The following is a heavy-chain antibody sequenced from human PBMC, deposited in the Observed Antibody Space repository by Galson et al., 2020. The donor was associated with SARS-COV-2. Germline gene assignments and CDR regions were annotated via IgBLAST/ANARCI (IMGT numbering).Heavy chain of an antibody. CDR1: GYTFTSYG. CDR3: ARDSMTTVTKHYYYGMYV. V-gene: IGHV1-18*01. D-gene: IGHD4-17*01. J-gene: IGHJ6*02. CDR2: ISAYNGNT. Sequence: ASVKVSCKASGYTFTSYGISWVRQAPGQGLEWMGWISAYNGNTNYAQKLQGRVTMTTDPSTSTAYMELRSLRSDDTAVYYCARDSMTTVTKHYYYGMYVWGQGTTVTVAS.